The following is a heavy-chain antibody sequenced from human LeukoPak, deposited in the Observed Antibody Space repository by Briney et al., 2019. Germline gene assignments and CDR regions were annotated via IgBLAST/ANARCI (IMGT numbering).Heavy chain of an antibody. D-gene: IGHD3-9*01. CDR1: GFTFSSYD. Sequence: QPGGSLRLSCAASGFTFSSYDMHWVRQATGKGLEWVSAIGIAGDTYYSGSVKGRFTISRENAKNFLYLQMYSLRAGDTAVYYCARGNILTGYDCWGQGTLVTVSS. J-gene: IGHJ4*02. V-gene: IGHV3-13*04. CDR3: ARGNILTGYDC. CDR2: IGIAGDT.